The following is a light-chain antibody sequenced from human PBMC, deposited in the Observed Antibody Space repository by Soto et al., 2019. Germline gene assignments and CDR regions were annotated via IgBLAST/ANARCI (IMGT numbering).Light chain of an antibody. V-gene: IGLV4-69*01. Sequence: QLVLTQSPSASASLGASVKLTCTLSSGHSSYAIAWHQQQPEKGPRYLMRLNSDGNHTTGDGLPARFSGSSSGAERYLTIARLKSEDEAAYSCQTWGTGIWVFGGGTKPTVL. CDR3: QTWGTGIWV. CDR1: SGHSSYA. CDR2: LNSDGNH. J-gene: IGLJ3*02.